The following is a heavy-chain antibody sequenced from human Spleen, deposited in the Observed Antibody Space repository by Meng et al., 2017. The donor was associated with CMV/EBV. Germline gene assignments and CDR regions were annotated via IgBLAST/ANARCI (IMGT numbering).Heavy chain of an antibody. CDR3: ARARDGYNPPWDY. V-gene: IGHV1-2*02. CDR2: ISPKSGGT. CDR1: GYTFTGYY. J-gene: IGHJ4*02. D-gene: IGHD5-24*01. Sequence: KAYGYTFTGYYMHWVRQAPGQGLGWMGWISPKSGGTNYAQKFQGRVTMTRETSISTAYMELSSLRSDDTAVYYCARARDGYNPPWDYWGQGTLVTVSS.